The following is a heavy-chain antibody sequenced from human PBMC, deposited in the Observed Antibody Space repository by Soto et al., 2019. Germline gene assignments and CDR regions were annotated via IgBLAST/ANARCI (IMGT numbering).Heavy chain of an antibody. V-gene: IGHV3-53*01. CDR3: ARDSPGLHYFDY. Sequence: PGGSLRLSCVASGFTVSSNYMSWVRQAPGKGLEWISIIYSGGTIYYADSVKGRFTIFSDSSKKTLYLQMDSLRAEDTAVYDCARDSPGLHYFDYWGQGTLVTVSS. CDR1: GFTVSSNY. CDR2: IYSGGTI. J-gene: IGHJ4*02.